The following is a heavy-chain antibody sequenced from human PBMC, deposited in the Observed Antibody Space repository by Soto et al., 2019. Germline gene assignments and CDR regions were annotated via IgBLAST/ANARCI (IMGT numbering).Heavy chain of an antibody. V-gene: IGHV3-23*01. D-gene: IGHD1-1*01. CDR2: ISGSGGST. J-gene: IGHJ4*02. Sequence: EVQLLESGGGLVQPGGSLRLSCAASGFTFNNYAMSWVRQAPGKGPEWVSVISGSGGSTYYADSVKGRFTISRDNSKNTLYLQMNSLRGEDTAVYYCAKRATGTYFDYWGQGTVVTVSS. CDR1: GFTFNNYA. CDR3: AKRATGTYFDY.